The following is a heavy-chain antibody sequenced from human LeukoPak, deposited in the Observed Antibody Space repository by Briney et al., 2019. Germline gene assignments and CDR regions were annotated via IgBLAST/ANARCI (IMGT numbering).Heavy chain of an antibody. CDR2: INSDGSST. CDR3: ARYGDGYDFDY. V-gene: IGHV3-74*01. Sequence: GGSLRHSCAASGFTFSSYWMHWVRQAPGKGLVWVSRINSDGSSTSYADSVKGRFTISRDNAKNTLYLQMNSLRAEDTAVYYCARYGDGYDFDYWGQGTLVTVSS. D-gene: IGHD5-24*01. J-gene: IGHJ4*02. CDR1: GFTFSSYW.